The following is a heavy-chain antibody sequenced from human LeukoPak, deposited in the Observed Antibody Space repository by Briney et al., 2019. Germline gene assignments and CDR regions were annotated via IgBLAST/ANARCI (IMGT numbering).Heavy chain of an antibody. Sequence: SQTLSLICAISGDRVSRSGPGWNWIRQSPSRGLEWLGRTYYRSKWYYDYGSSLKSRITINPETSKNQFSLQLSSVTPEDTAVYYCARDSGYSGSWSFDHWGQGILVTVSS. V-gene: IGHV6-1*01. CDR3: ARDSGYSGSWSFDH. D-gene: IGHD6-13*01. J-gene: IGHJ4*02. CDR1: GDRVSRSGPG. CDR2: TYYRSKWYY.